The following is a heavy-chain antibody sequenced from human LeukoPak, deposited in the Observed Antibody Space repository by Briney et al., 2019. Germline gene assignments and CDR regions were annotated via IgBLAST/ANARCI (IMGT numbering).Heavy chain of an antibody. CDR3: ARDNYESSGPQNF. D-gene: IGHD3-22*01. J-gene: IGHJ4*02. V-gene: IGHV3-53*01. CDR2: IYSGGST. Sequence: GGSLRLSCAASGFIVSNNYMTWVRQAPGKGLEWVSVIYSGGSTYYADSVKGRFTISRDNAKNSLYLQMNSLSAEDTAVYFCARDNYESSGPQNFWGQGTLVTVSS. CDR1: GFIVSNNY.